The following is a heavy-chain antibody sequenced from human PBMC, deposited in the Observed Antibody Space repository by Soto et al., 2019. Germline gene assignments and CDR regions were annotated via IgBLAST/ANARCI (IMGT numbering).Heavy chain of an antibody. CDR1: GFTFSNYA. CDR3: EKLTDDIVVVVAAPFDY. V-gene: IGHV3-23*01. D-gene: IGHD2-15*01. Sequence: EVQLLESGGGLVQPGGSLRLSCTASGFTFSNYAMTWVRQAPGKGLEWVSVISGGGFSTYYADSVKGRFTISRDNSKNTVYVKMNSQRVEHTAVYYCEKLTDDIVVVVAAPFDYWGQGTLVTVSS. J-gene: IGHJ4*02. CDR2: ISGGGFST.